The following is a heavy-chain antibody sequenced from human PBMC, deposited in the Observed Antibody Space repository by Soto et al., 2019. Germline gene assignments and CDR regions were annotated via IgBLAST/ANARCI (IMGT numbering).Heavy chain of an antibody. CDR1: GYSFTSYW. CDR3: ASTDYDYIWGSDRQFDY. CDR2: IYPGDSDT. D-gene: IGHD3-16*02. Sequence: EVQLVQSGAEVKKPGESLKISCKGSGYSFTSYWIGWVRQMPGKGLEWMGIIYPGDSDTRYRPSFQGQVTISADKSISTAYLQWSSLKASDTAMYYCASTDYDYIWGSDRQFDYWGQGPLVTVAS. J-gene: IGHJ4*02. V-gene: IGHV5-51*03.